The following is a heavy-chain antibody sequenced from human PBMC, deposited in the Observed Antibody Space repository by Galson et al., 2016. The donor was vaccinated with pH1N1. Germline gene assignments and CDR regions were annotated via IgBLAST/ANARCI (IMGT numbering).Heavy chain of an antibody. CDR2: ITPIFNTA. CDR3: AREDYYDTDLSDWYFDL. D-gene: IGHD3-22*01. J-gene: IGHJ2*01. CDR1: GGTFGSYG. V-gene: IGHV1-69*13. Sequence: SVKVSCKASGGTFGSYGINWVRQAPGQGLEWMGGITPIFNTAKYAQNFQGRVTITADESTTTAYMELSSLRSEDTAVYYCAREDYYDTDLSDWYFDLWGRGTLLTVSS.